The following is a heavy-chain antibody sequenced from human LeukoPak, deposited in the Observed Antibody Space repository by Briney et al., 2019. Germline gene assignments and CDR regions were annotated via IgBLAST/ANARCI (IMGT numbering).Heavy chain of an antibody. J-gene: IGHJ4*02. CDR3: AKAGSTAWTAVDF. D-gene: IGHD2-2*01. V-gene: IGHV3-23*01. CDR2: ISGSGSST. Sequence: GGSLRLSCAASGFTFSSCAMNWVRLAPGKGLQWVSVISGSGSSTYYAASVKGRFTISRDNSKNILYLQMESLRVEDTAIYYCAKAGSTAWTAVDFWGQGTLVTVSS. CDR1: GFTFSSCA.